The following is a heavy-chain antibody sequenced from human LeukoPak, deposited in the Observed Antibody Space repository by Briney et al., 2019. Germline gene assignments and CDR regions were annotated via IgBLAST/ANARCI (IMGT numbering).Heavy chain of an antibody. CDR2: INHSGST. D-gene: IGHD6-13*01. Sequence: SETLSLTCAVYGGSFSGYYWSWIRQPPGKGLEWIGEINHSGSTNYNPSLKSRVTISVDTSKNQFSLKLSSVTAADTAVYYCASDNSSSSVYWGQGTLVTVSS. CDR3: ASDNSSSSVY. CDR1: GGSFSGYY. J-gene: IGHJ4*02. V-gene: IGHV4-34*01.